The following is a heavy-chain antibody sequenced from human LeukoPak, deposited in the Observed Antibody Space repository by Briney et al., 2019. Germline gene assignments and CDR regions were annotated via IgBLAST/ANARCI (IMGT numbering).Heavy chain of an antibody. J-gene: IGHJ6*02. Sequence: EESLKISCKGSGYSFTSYWIGWVRQMPGKGLEWMGIINAGDADTRYSPSFQGQVTISADKSISTAYLQWSSLKASDTAMYYCARQFYSSSFPYYYYYYGMDVWGQGTTVTGSS. CDR1: GYSFTSYW. CDR3: ARQFYSSSFPYYYYYYGMDV. V-gene: IGHV5-51*01. D-gene: IGHD6-13*01. CDR2: INAGDADT.